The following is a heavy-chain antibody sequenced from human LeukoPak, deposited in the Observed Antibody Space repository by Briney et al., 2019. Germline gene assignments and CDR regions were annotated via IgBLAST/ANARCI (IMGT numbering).Heavy chain of an antibody. J-gene: IGHJ4*02. Sequence: GGSLRLSCAASGFTFSSYGMHWVRQAPGKGLEWVGFIRSKAYGGTTEYAASVKGRFTISRDDSKSIAYLQMNSLKTEDTAVYYRTRVGATRGVYFDYWGQGTLVAVSS. CDR1: GFTFSSYG. V-gene: IGHV3-49*04. D-gene: IGHD1-26*01. CDR2: IRSKAYGGTT. CDR3: TRVGATRGVYFDY.